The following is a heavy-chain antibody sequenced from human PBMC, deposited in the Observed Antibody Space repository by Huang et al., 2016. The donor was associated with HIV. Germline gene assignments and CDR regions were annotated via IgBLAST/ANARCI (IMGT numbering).Heavy chain of an antibody. CDR2: IYYNGSN. CDR1: GGSIRSSDYH. J-gene: IGHJ6*03. V-gene: IGHV4-39*01. Sequence: QLLLQESGPGLVKPSEALALTCAVSGGSIRSSDYHWGWIRQPPGKGREWIGSIYYNGSNHYCPSLKSRGTIAVYTSKNLFFLNLTSMTAADTTVYYCARHREGPVAYYSGWGSHLNYMDVWGRGRTVVVSS. D-gene: IGHD3-10*01. CDR3: ARHREGPVAYYSGWGSHLNYMDV.